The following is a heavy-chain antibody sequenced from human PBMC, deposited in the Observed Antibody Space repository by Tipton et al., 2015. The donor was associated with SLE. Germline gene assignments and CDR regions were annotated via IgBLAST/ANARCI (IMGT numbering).Heavy chain of an antibody. Sequence: TLSLTCTVSGGSISSGDSYWSWIRQPPGKGLEWIGYISYSGSSNYNPSLKSRVTISVDTSKNQFSLNLSSVTAADTAVYYCATTEGVDGDSNWFDPWGQGTLVTVSS. CDR2: ISYSGSS. CDR1: GGSISSGDSY. CDR3: ATTEGVDGDSNWFDP. D-gene: IGHD4-17*01. J-gene: IGHJ5*02. V-gene: IGHV4-30-4*08.